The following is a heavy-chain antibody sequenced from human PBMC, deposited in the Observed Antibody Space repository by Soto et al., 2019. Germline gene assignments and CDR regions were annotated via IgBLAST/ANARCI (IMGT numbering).Heavy chain of an antibody. V-gene: IGHV4-39*01. CDR2: MYYRGNT. CDR3: ARLPYGSGSKSFDH. J-gene: IGHJ4*02. D-gene: IGHD3-10*01. Sequence: QLQLQESGPGLVKPSETLSLTCTVSGGSTSSSNYYWGWIRQPPGKGLEWIGSMYYRGNTYYNPSLKSRVTVSLDTSNNQFSLSLSSVTAADTAVYYCARLPYGSGSKSFDHWGQGILVTVSS. CDR1: GGSTSSSNYY.